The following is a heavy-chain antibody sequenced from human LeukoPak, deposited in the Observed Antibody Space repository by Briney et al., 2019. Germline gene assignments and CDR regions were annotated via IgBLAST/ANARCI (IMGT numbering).Heavy chain of an antibody. D-gene: IGHD1-1*01. Sequence: GASVKVSCKASGYTFTAYYMHWVRQAPGQGLEWMGWLNPNSGGTNYAPRFQGRVTMTRDTSINTAYMELSSLRSDDTAVYYCARGLQLVPRPGRVDYWGQGTLVTVSS. V-gene: IGHV1-2*02. CDR1: GYTFTAYY. J-gene: IGHJ4*02. CDR2: LNPNSGGT. CDR3: ARGLQLVPRPGRVDY.